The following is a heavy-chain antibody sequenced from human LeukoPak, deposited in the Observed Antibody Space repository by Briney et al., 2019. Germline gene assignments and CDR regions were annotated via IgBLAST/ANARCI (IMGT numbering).Heavy chain of an antibody. J-gene: IGHJ4*02. CDR1: GRSISSGSYY. V-gene: IGHV4-61*02. Sequence: SQTLSLTCTVSGRSISSGSYYWRWVRQPAGEGREWIGRIYTSGSTNYNPSLKSRVTISVDTSKNQFSLKLSSVTAADTAVYYCARLQSGWFYFDYWGQGTLVTVSS. CDR3: ARLQSGWFYFDY. D-gene: IGHD6-19*01. CDR2: IYTSGST.